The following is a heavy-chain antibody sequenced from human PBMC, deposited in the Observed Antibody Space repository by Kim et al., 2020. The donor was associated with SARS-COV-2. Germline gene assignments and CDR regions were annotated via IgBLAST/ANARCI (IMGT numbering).Heavy chain of an antibody. V-gene: IGHV3-21*01. J-gene: IGHJ6*02. D-gene: IGHD1-26*01. CDR3: ARDRQCQWELLCYGMDV. Sequence: GGSLRLSCAASGFTFSSYSMNWVRQAPGKGLEWVSSISSSSSYIYYADSVKGRFTISRDNAKNSLYLQMNSLRAEDTAVYYCARDRQCQWELLCYGMDVWGQGTTVTVSS. CDR1: GFTFSSYS. CDR2: ISSSSSYI.